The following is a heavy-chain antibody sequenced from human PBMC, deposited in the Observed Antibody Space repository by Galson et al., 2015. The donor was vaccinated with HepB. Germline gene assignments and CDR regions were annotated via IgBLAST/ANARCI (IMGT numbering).Heavy chain of an antibody. D-gene: IGHD6-19*01. CDR3: VRDRGGWD. Sequence: SLRLSCAASGFTFSSYWMHWVRQGSGKGLEWVSRISGDGRSTYYADSVKGRFTISRDNAKNTLYLQMNSLRGEDTATYYCVRDRGGWDWGQGTLVTVSS. CDR2: ISGDGRST. CDR1: GFTFSSYW. J-gene: IGHJ4*02. V-gene: IGHV3-74*01.